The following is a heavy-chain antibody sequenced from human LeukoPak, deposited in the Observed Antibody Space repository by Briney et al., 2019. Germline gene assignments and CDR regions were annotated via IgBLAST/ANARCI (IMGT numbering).Heavy chain of an antibody. D-gene: IGHD5-18*01. CDR2: INPNSGGT. CDR1: GYTFTGYY. J-gene: IGHJ3*02. V-gene: IGHV1-2*02. Sequence: ASVKVSCKASGYTFTGYYMHWVRQAPGKGLEWMGWINPNSGGTNYAQKFQGRVTMTRDTSISTAYMELSRLRSDDTAVYYCARENGYSYGYKGFDIWGQGTMVTVSS. CDR3: ARENGYSYGYKGFDI.